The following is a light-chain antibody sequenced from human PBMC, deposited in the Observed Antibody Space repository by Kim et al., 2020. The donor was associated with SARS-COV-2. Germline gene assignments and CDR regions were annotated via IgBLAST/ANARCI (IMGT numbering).Light chain of an antibody. V-gene: IGLV3-1*01. Sequence: VSPGQTASVTCSADELGDKNVFWDQQKPGQSPVLIIYQDTKRPSGIPERFSGSNSGNTDTLTISGTQAMDEADYYCQAWDSGTYVFGTGTKVTVL. CDR3: QAWDSGTYV. J-gene: IGLJ1*01. CDR1: ELGDKN. CDR2: QDT.